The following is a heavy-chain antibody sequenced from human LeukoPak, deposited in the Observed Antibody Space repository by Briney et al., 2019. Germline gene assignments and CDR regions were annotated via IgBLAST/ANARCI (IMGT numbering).Heavy chain of an antibody. Sequence: PSETLSLTCTVSGDSVSSYYWGWIRQPLGKGLEWIGYISYSGSTNYNPSLRGRVTISIDTSENQFSLKLSSVTAADTAVYYCARRGYSGYDRSPDYWGQGTLVTVSS. D-gene: IGHD5-12*01. J-gene: IGHJ4*02. CDR1: GDSVSSYY. CDR3: ARRGYSGYDRSPDY. V-gene: IGHV4-59*08. CDR2: ISYSGST.